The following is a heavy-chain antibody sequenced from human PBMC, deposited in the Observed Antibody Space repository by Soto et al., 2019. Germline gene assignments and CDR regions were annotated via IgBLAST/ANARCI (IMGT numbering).Heavy chain of an antibody. CDR2: ISGSGGST. Sequence: GGSLRLSCAASGVTFSSYAMSWVRQAPGKGLEWVSAISGSGGSTYYADSVKGRFTISRDNSKNTLYLQMNSLRAEDTAVYYCAKTDRIAVAGTGGFDYWGQGTLVTVSS. V-gene: IGHV3-23*01. CDR3: AKTDRIAVAGTGGFDY. J-gene: IGHJ4*02. D-gene: IGHD6-19*01. CDR1: GVTFSSYA.